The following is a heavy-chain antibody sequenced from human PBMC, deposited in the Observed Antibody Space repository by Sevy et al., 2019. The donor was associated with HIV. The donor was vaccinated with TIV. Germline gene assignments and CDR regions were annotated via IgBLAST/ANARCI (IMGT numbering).Heavy chain of an antibody. Sequence: GESLKISCKGSGYSFTSYWIGWVRQMPGKGLEWMGIIYPGDSDTRYSPSFQGQVTISADKSISTAYLQWSSLKASDTAMYYCARGQSYYDCSGYYYRDHWFDPWGQGTLVTVSS. CDR2: IYPGDSDT. J-gene: IGHJ5*02. CDR3: ARGQSYYDCSGYYYRDHWFDP. CDR1: GYSFTSYW. V-gene: IGHV5-51*01. D-gene: IGHD3-22*01.